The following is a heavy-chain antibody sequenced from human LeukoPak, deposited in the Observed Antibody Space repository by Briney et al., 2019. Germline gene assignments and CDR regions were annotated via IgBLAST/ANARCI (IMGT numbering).Heavy chain of an antibody. V-gene: IGHV1-2*02. CDR2: INPNSGGT. D-gene: IGHD3-22*01. Sequence: ASVKVSCKTSGYTFTGYYMHWVRQAPGQGLEWMGWINPNSGGTNYAQKFQGRVTMTRDTSISTAYMELSRLRPDDTAVYYCARDLDYDSSGYLLNYWGQGTLVTVSS. J-gene: IGHJ4*02. CDR1: GYTFTGYY. CDR3: ARDLDYDSSGYLLNY.